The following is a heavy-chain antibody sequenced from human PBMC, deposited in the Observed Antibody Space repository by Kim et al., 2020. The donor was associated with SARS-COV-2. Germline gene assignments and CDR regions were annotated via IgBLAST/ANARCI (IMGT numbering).Heavy chain of an antibody. J-gene: IGHJ4*02. D-gene: IGHD2-21*01. Sequence: RQPPGKGLEWIGSIYYSGSTYYNPSLKSRVTISVDTSKNQFSLKLSSVTAADTAVYYCARHVTVHIHIVVVIATTFDYWGQGTLVTVSS. V-gene: IGHV4-39*01. CDR3: ARHVTVHIHIVVVIATTFDY. CDR2: IYYSGST.